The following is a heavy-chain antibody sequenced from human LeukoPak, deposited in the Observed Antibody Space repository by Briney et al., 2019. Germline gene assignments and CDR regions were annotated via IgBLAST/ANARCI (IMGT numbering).Heavy chain of an antibody. V-gene: IGHV3-30*02. Sequence: TGGSLRLSCAASGFTSSSYGMHWVRQAPGKGLEWVAFIRYDGSNKYYADSVEGRFTISRDNSKNTLYLQMNSLRAEDTAVYYCAKDGAPGSSFRVGSYYFDYWGQGTLVTVSS. CDR3: AKDGAPGSSFRVGSYYFDY. CDR1: GFTSSSYG. CDR2: IRYDGSNK. D-gene: IGHD2-15*01. J-gene: IGHJ4*02.